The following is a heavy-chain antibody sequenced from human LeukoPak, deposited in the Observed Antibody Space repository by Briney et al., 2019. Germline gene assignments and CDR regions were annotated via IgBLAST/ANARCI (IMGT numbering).Heavy chain of an antibody. J-gene: IGHJ6*02. CDR2: INHSGST. V-gene: IGHV4-34*01. D-gene: IGHD6-19*01. Sequence: PSETLSLTCAVYGGSFSGYYWSWIRQPPEKGLEWIGEINHSGSTNYNPSLKSRVTISVDTSKNQFSLKLSSVTAADTAVYYCARSQGSSGWYALYYYYGMDVWGQGTTVTVSS. CDR3: ARSQGSSGWYALYYYYGMDV. CDR1: GGSFSGYY.